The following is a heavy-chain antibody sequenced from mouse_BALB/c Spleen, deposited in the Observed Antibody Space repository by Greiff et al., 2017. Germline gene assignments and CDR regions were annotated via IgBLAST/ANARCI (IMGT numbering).Heavy chain of an antibody. Sequence: LVESGGGLVQPGGSRKLSCAASGFTFSSFGMHWVRQAPEKGLEWVAYISSGSSTIYYADTVKGRFTISRDNPKNTLFLQMTSLRSEDTAMYYCARFNWDDAYWGQGTLVTVSA. J-gene: IGHJ3*01. CDR2: ISSGSSTI. D-gene: IGHD4-1*01. V-gene: IGHV5-17*02. CDR1: GFTFSSFG. CDR3: ARFNWDDAY.